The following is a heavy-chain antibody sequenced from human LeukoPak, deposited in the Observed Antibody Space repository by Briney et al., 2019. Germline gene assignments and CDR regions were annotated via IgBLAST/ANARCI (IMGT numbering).Heavy chain of an antibody. CDR2: IYYSGST. Sequence: SSETLSLTCTVSGGSISSGGYYWSWIRQHPGKGLEWIGYIYYSGSTNYNPSLKSRVTISVDTSKNQFSLKLSSVTAADTAVYYCARVFDGGKQQPINWFDPWGQGTLVTVSS. CDR3: ARVFDGGKQQPINWFDP. J-gene: IGHJ5*02. CDR1: GGSISSGGYY. V-gene: IGHV4-61*08. D-gene: IGHD6-13*01.